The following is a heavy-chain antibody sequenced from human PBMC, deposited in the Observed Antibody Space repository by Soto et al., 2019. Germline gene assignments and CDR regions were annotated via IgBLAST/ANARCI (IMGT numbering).Heavy chain of an antibody. CDR2: IWYDGSNK. J-gene: IGHJ4*02. Sequence: QVQLVESGGGVVQPGRSLRLSCAASGFTFSSYGMHWVRQAPGKGLEWVAVIWYDGSNKYYADSVKGRFTISRDNSKNTLYLQMNSLRAEDTAVYYCARGETYYDVWSGSDFDYWGQGTLVTVSS. CDR1: GFTFSSYG. V-gene: IGHV3-33*01. D-gene: IGHD3-3*01. CDR3: ARGETYYDVWSGSDFDY.